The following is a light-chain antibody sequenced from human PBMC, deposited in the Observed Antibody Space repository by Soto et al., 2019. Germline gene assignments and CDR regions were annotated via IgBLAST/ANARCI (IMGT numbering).Light chain of an antibody. CDR2: GAS. CDR1: QSVSSNY. J-gene: IGKJ4*01. CDR3: QQYDTSPLT. Sequence: EIVLTQSPGTLSLSPGERATLSCRASQSVSSNYLAWYQQRTGQAPRLLIYGASSRATGIPDRFSGSGCETDFTLTISRLENDDFAVYYCQQYDTSPLTFGGGTKVEIK. V-gene: IGKV3-20*01.